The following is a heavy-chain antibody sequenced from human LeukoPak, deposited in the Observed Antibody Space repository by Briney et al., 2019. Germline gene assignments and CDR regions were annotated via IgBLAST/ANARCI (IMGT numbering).Heavy chain of an antibody. CDR1: GYIFTYYW. J-gene: IGHJ4*02. CDR3: VRQGTHIAAAGIDY. CDR2: IDPSDSYT. Sequence: PGESLKISCKGSGYIFTYYWINWVRQLPGQGLECMGRIDPSDSYTNYSPSFQGHVTISVDTSIATAYLQWSSLRAADTAMYYCVRQGTHIAAAGIDYWGQGTLVTVSS. V-gene: IGHV5-10-1*01. D-gene: IGHD6-13*01.